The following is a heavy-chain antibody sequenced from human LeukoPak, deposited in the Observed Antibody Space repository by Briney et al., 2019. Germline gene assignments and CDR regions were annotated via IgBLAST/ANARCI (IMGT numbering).Heavy chain of an antibody. CDR1: GGSISSSSYY. V-gene: IGHV4-39*07. D-gene: IGHD2-2*01. J-gene: IGHJ5*02. CDR3: ARANRRSGYCSSTSCYVVTNWFDP. CDR2: IYYSGST. Sequence: PSETLSLTCTVSGGSISSSSYYWGWIRQPPGKGLEWIGSIYYSGSTYYNPSLKSRVTISVDTSKNQFSLKLSSVTAADTAVYYCARANRRSGYCSSTSCYVVTNWFDPWGQGTLVTVSS.